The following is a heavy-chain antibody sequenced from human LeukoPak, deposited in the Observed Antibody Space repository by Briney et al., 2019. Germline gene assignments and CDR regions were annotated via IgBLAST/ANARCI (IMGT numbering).Heavy chain of an antibody. CDR3: AKDGEGNYDSSGYYYPRYYYYYYYMDV. Sequence: GGSLRLSCAASGFTFSSYAMHWVRQAPGKGLEWVAVISYDGSNKYYADSVKGRFTISRDNSKNTLYLQMNSLRAEDTAVYYCAKDGEGNYDSSGYYYPRYYYYYYYMDVWGKGTTVTISS. CDR2: ISYDGSNK. V-gene: IGHV3-30-3*02. CDR1: GFTFSSYA. J-gene: IGHJ6*03. D-gene: IGHD3-22*01.